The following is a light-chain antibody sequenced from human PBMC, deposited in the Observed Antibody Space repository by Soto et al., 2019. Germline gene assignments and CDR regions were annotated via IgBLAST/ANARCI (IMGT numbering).Light chain of an antibody. CDR1: QSVSSK. Sequence: EIVMTQSPATLSVSPGERAALSCRASQSVSSKLAWYRQRPGQAPRLLIYDASNRATGIPARFSGSGSGTDFTLTISSLEPEDFAIYYCQQRGSWPRTCGQGTKGDIK. CDR2: DAS. J-gene: IGKJ1*01. CDR3: QQRGSWPRT. V-gene: IGKV3-11*01.